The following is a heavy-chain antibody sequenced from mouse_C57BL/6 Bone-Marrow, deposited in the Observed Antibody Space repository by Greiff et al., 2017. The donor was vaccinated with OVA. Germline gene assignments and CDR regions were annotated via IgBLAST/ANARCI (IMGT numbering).Heavy chain of an antibody. V-gene: IGHV1-15*01. J-gene: IGHJ2*01. CDR2: IDPETGGT. CDR1: GYTFTDYE. CDR3: TGRGYFDY. Sequence: QVQLQQSGAELVRPGASVTLSCKASGYTFTDYEMHWVKQTPVHGLEWIGAIDPETGGTAYNQKFKGKAILTAAKSSSTAYMELRSLTSEDSAVYYCTGRGYFDYWGQGTTLTVSS.